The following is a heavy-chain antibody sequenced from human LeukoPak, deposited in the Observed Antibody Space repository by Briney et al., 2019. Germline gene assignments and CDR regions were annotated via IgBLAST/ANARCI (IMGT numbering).Heavy chain of an antibody. CDR3: ASTTMVRGVIIVGAFDI. D-gene: IGHD3-10*01. Sequence: PGGSLRLSCAASGFTFSSYSMNWVRQAPGKGLEWVSSISSSSSYIYYADSVKGRFTISRDNAKNSLYLQMNSLRAEDTAVYYCASTTMVRGVIIVGAFDIWGQGTMVTVSS. J-gene: IGHJ3*02. V-gene: IGHV3-21*04. CDR1: GFTFSSYS. CDR2: ISSSSSYI.